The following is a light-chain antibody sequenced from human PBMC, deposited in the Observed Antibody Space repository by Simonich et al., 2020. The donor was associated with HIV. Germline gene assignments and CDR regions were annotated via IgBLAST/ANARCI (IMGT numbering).Light chain of an antibody. Sequence: QSALTQPPSASGSPGQSVTISCTGTSSDVGGYNYVSWYQQHPGKAPKLMIYEVSTRPSGVSNRFSCSKSGNTASLTISGLQAEDEADYYCSSYTSSSTVVFGGGTKLTVL. CDR3: SSYTSSSTVV. J-gene: IGLJ2*01. CDR2: EVS. CDR1: SSDVGGYNY. V-gene: IGLV2-14*01.